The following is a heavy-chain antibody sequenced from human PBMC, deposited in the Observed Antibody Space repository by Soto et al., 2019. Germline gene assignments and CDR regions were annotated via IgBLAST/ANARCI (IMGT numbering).Heavy chain of an antibody. CDR3: ASPRYSGYDLYQGFAVAGVDY. Sequence: QVQLVESGGGVVRTGRSLRLSCAASGFTISSHIMHWVRQAPGKGLGWVAAISYDGSKKYYADSVRGRFTISRDESMDTLHLQMNSLGPEDTAVYFCASPRYSGYDLYQGFAVAGVDYWGQGSLVTVSS. J-gene: IGHJ4*02. D-gene: IGHD5-12*01. CDR1: GFTISSHI. V-gene: IGHV3-30-3*01. CDR2: ISYDGSKK.